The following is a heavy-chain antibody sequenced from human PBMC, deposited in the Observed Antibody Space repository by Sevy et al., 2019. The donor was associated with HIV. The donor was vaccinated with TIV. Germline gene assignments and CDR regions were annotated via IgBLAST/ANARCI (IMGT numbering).Heavy chain of an antibody. Sequence: ASVKVSCKASGYTFTGYYMHWVRQAPGQGLEWMGWINPNSGGTNYAQKFQGRVTMTRDTSISTAYMELSRLRSDDTAVYYCARDAWRGLGWWYFDYWGQGTLVTVSS. D-gene: IGHD2-8*02. CDR1: GYTFTGYY. J-gene: IGHJ4*02. CDR3: ARDAWRGLGWWYFDY. CDR2: INPNSGGT. V-gene: IGHV1-2*02.